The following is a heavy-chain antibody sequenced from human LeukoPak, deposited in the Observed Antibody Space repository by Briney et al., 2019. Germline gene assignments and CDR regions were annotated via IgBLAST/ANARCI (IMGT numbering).Heavy chain of an antibody. J-gene: IGHJ3*02. Sequence: GASLQISCKGSGSWFTSYWISWVRQMPGKGLEWMGRIDPSDSYTNYSPSFQGHVTISADRSISTAYLQWSSLKPSDTAMYYCARGALPRAYGGGDCFDAFDIWGQGTMVTVSS. CDR2: IDPSDSYT. CDR1: GSWFTSYW. D-gene: IGHD2-21*02. V-gene: IGHV5-10-1*01. CDR3: ARGALPRAYGGGDCFDAFDI.